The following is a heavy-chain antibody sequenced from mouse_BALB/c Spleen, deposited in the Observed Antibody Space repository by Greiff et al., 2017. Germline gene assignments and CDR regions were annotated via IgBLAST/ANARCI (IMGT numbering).Heavy chain of an antibody. Sequence: VKLMESGAELMKPGASVKISCKATGYTFSSYWIEWVKQRPGHGLEWIGEILPGSGSTNYNEKFKGKATFTADTSSNTAYMQLSSLTSEDSAVYYCASGGLRRWFAYWGQGTLVTVSA. D-gene: IGHD2-4*01. CDR3: ASGGLRRWFAY. CDR2: ILPGSGST. CDR1: GYTFSSYW. J-gene: IGHJ3*01. V-gene: IGHV1-9*01.